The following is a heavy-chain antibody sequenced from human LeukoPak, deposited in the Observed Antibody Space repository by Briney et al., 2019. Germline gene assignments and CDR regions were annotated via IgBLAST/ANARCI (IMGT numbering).Heavy chain of an antibody. Sequence: PSETLSLTCTVSGGTISSSSYYWGWIRQPPGKGLEWIGSIYYSGSTYYNSSLKSRVTTSIDTSKNQFSLKLSSVTAADTAVYYCARHLARYFDWLSPNQNDYWGQGTLVTVSS. CDR2: IYYSGST. V-gene: IGHV4-39*01. J-gene: IGHJ4*02. CDR3: ARHLARYFDWLSPNQNDY. D-gene: IGHD3-9*01. CDR1: GGTISSSSYY.